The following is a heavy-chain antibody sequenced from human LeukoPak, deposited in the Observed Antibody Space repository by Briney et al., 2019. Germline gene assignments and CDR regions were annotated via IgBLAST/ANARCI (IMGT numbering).Heavy chain of an antibody. J-gene: IGHJ4*02. CDR3: SIEGSPGSVYY. V-gene: IGHV3-23*01. D-gene: IGHD3-10*01. CDR1: GFTFSSYA. Sequence: GGSLRLSCAASGFTFSSYAMNWVRQAPGKGLEWVSVITGSGGSTNYADSVKGRFTISRDNSKNTLYLQMSSPRAEDTAVYFCSIEGSPGSVYYRGQGTLVTVSS. CDR2: ITGSGGST.